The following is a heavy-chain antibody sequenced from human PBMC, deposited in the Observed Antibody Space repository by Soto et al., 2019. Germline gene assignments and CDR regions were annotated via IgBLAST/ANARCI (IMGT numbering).Heavy chain of an antibody. CDR2: IYYSGGT. D-gene: IGHD5-12*01. J-gene: IGHJ3*02. CDR1: GGSISSNSYY. V-gene: IGHV4-30-4*08. Sequence: SETLSLTCTFSGGSISSNSYYWAWIRQPPGKGLEWIGHIYYSGGTYYNPSLKSRVTLSVDTSKKQFSLNLSSVTAADTAVYYCARSVSYEDDAFDIWGQGTMVTVSS. CDR3: ARSVSYEDDAFDI.